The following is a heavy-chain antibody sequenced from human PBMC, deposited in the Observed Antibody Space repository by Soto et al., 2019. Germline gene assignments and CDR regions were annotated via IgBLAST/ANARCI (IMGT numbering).Heavy chain of an antibody. D-gene: IGHD4-17*01. CDR2: IYYTGST. CDR1: GGSISSGDYY. V-gene: IGHV4-31*03. CDR3: ARETDYNDYVEHVCPFDI. Sequence: SETLSLTCTVSGGSISSGDYYWSWIRQHPGKGLEWIGYIYYTGSTYYNPSLRSRVTISVDTSKNQFSLKLSSVTSADTAVYYCARETDYNDYVEHVCPFDIWGQGTMVTVSS. J-gene: IGHJ3*02.